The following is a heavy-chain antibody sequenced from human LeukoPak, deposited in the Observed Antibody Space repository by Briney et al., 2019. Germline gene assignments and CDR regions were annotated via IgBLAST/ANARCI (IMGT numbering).Heavy chain of an antibody. J-gene: IGHJ6*03. Sequence: SETLSLTCTVSGGTISSSSYYWGWIRQPPGKGLEWIGSSYYSGSTYYNPSLKSRVTISVDTSKNQFSLKLSSVTAADTAVYYCARVGSYEASFWSGFYYYYMDVWGKGTTVTVSS. D-gene: IGHD3-3*01. CDR1: GGTISSSSYY. CDR2: SYYSGST. V-gene: IGHV4-39*07. CDR3: ARVGSYEASFWSGFYYYYMDV.